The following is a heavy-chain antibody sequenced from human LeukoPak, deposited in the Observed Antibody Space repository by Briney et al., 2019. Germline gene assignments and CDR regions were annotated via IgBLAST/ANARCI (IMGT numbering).Heavy chain of an antibody. CDR1: GFTFSSYW. D-gene: IGHD3-3*01. CDR3: ARSITIFGVATDY. Sequence: PGGSLRLSCAASGFTFSSYWMSWVRQAPGKGLEWVANIKQDGSEKYYVDSVKGRFTISRDNAKNSLYLQMNSLRAKDTAVYYCARSITIFGVATDYWGQGTLVTVSS. J-gene: IGHJ4*02. CDR2: IKQDGSEK. V-gene: IGHV3-7*01.